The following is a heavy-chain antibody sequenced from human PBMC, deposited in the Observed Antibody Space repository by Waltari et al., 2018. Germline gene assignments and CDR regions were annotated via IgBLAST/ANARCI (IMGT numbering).Heavy chain of an antibody. D-gene: IGHD2-15*01. CDR3: ARAQDCSGGSCYSPPFDY. CDR1: GFTFSSYA. CDR2: ISYDGSNK. J-gene: IGHJ4*02. V-gene: IGHV3-30-3*01. Sequence: QVQLVESGGGVVQPGRSLRLSCAASGFTFSSYAMHWVRQAPGKGLGWVAGISYDGSNKYYADSVKGRFTISRDNSKNTLYLQMNSLRAEDTAVYYCARAQDCSGGSCYSPPFDYWGQGTLVTVSS.